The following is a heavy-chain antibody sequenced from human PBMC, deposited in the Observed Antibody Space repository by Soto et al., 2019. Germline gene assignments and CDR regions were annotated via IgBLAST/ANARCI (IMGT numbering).Heavy chain of an antibody. CDR3: ERGGTYRDY. CDR2: IKLDGSDK. CDR1: GFTFSSYW. Sequence: EVQLVESGGGLVQPGGSLKLSCAASGFTFSSYWMSWVRQAPGKGLVWVANIKLDGSDKYYLDSVKGRFTISRDNAKNSLYLQMNSLRAEDTAMYYCERGGTYRDYWRQGTLFTVSS. J-gene: IGHJ4*02. D-gene: IGHD3-16*01. V-gene: IGHV3-7*03.